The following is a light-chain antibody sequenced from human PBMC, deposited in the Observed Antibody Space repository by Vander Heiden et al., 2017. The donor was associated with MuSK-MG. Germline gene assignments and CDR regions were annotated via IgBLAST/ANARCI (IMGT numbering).Light chain of an antibody. CDR3: QQSYTALYT. J-gene: IGKJ2*01. CDR2: AAS. Sequence: DIQMTQSPSSLSASVGGSVTIACRASQPISTFLNWYQQKLGKAPKLLIYAASNLQSGVPSRFSGSGSGTDFTLTITNLQPDDFATYYCQQSYTALYTFGQGTRVDI. CDR1: QPISTF. V-gene: IGKV1-39*01.